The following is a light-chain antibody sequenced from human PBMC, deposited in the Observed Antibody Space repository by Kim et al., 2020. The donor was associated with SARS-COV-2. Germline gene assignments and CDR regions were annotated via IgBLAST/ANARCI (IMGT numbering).Light chain of an antibody. J-gene: IGLJ3*02. CDR2: RDY. V-gene: IGLV3-9*01. Sequence: SYELTQPLSVSVALGQTASITCGGNSLVRRNVHWYQQRPGQAPVLVIYRDYNRPSGIPERFSGSNSGNTATLTISRAQDGDEADYYCQVWDSSTWVFGGGTQLTVL. CDR1: SLVRRN. CDR3: QVWDSSTWV.